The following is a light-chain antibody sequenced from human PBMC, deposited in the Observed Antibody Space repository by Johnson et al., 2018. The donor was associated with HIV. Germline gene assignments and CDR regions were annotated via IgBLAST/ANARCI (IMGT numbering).Light chain of an antibody. CDR3: GTWDSSLNAYV. V-gene: IGLV1-51*01. J-gene: IGLJ1*01. Sequence: QSMLTQPPSVSAAPGQKVTISCSGSSSNIGNNYVSWYQQLPGTAPKLLIYDNNKRPSGIPDRFSGSKSGTSATLGITGLQTGDEADYYCGTWDSSLNAYVFGAATKVVIL. CDR1: SSNIGNNY. CDR2: DNN.